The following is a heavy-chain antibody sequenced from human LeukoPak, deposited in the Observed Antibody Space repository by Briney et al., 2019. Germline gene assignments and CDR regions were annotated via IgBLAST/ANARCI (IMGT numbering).Heavy chain of an antibody. CDR1: GFTVSGSY. V-gene: IGHV3-53*04. CDR3: ATIRGSNYFDY. CDR2: IYAGGST. J-gene: IGHJ4*02. D-gene: IGHD3-3*02. Sequence: PGGSPRLSCAASGFTVSGSYMSWVRPAPGKGLEWVAVIYAGGSTYYADSVKGRFTISRQNSENTLYLQMNSLRPEDTAVYYCATIRGSNYFDYWGQGALVTVSS.